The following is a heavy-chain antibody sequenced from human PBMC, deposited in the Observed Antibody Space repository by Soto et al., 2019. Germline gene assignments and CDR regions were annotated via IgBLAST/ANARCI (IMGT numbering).Heavy chain of an antibody. V-gene: IGHV3-23*01. D-gene: IGHD3-3*01. J-gene: IGHJ4*02. Sequence: GGSLRLSCAASGFTFRGDAMSWVRQAPGKGLEWVSSISGSGEMTHYADSVRGRFTISRDNAKNTLYLQMNSLRAEDTAVYYCAKVPYYDFWSGNFDYWGQGTLVTVSS. CDR3: AKVPYYDFWSGNFDY. CDR1: GFTFRGDA. CDR2: ISGSGEMT.